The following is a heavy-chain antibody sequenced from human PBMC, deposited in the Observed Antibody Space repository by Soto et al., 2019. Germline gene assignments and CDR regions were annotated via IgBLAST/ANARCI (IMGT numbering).Heavy chain of an antibody. CDR2: IRSQRDGATT. J-gene: IGHJ4*02. CDR3: TTGLSNGYYNFDY. V-gene: IGHV3-15*07. D-gene: IGHD3-22*01. CDR1: GFTFNKAW. Sequence: GGSLRLSCVASGFTFNKAWMNWVRQAPGKGLEWVGRIRSQRDGATTDYAAPVKGRFSISRDDSKNTVYLQMNSLKTEDTAVYYCTTGLSNGYYNFDYWGQGTPVTVSS.